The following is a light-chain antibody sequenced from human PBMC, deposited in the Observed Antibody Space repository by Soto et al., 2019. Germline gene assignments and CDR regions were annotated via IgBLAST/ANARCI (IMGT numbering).Light chain of an antibody. CDR3: QQYGYPPRT. V-gene: IGKV3-20*01. Sequence: EIVLTQSPGTLSLSPGEETTLSCRASQYVNSNYLAWYQQKAGQAPRLLIYGASSRATGIPDRFSGSGSGTEFPLPISRLEPEDFAVYYCQQYGYPPRTFGQGTKVEIK. CDR1: QYVNSNY. J-gene: IGKJ1*01. CDR2: GAS.